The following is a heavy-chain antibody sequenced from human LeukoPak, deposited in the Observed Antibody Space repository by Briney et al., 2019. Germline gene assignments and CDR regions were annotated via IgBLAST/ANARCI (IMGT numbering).Heavy chain of an antibody. Sequence: GGSLRRSCAASGFSCYDYGMSWVPQAPGKGLKWGSGINWNGGSTGYADSVKGRFTISRDNAKNSLYLQMNSLRAEDTALYYCARETARYYYDSSGYPDYWGQGTLVTVSS. CDR3: ARETARYYYDSSGYPDY. CDR2: INWNGGST. CDR1: GFSCYDYG. D-gene: IGHD3-22*01. V-gene: IGHV3-20*04. J-gene: IGHJ4*02.